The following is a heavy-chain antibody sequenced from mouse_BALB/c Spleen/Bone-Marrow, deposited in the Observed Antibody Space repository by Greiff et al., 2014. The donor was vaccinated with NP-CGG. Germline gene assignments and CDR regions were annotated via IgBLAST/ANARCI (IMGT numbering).Heavy chain of an antibody. Sequence: VQLKQSGAELVKPGASVKLSCTASGFNIKDTYMHWVKQRPEQGLEWIGRIDPANGNTKYVPKFQGKATITADTSSNTAYLQLSSLTSEDTAVYYCAKYGGLRYAMDYWGQGTSVTVSS. CDR1: GFNIKDTY. CDR3: AKYGGLRYAMDY. J-gene: IGHJ4*01. V-gene: IGHV14-3*02. CDR2: IDPANGNT. D-gene: IGHD2-4*01.